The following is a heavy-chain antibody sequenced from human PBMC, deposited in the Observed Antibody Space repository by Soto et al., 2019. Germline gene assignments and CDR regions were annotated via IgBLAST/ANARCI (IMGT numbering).Heavy chain of an antibody. Sequence: EVQVLESGGGLVKPGGSLRLSCAASGFTFRDYSMNWVRQAPGKGLEWVSAISSSRAYIYYADSLKGRFTVSRDNAKNTLYLQMIILRAEDTAVYYCARDGAYCSVTGCSEYYHYMDVCGKGTRVNVSS. D-gene: IGHD2-2*01. CDR3: ARDGAYCSVTGCSEYYHYMDV. V-gene: IGHV3-21*01. CDR1: GFTFRDYS. J-gene: IGHJ6*03. CDR2: ISSSRAYI.